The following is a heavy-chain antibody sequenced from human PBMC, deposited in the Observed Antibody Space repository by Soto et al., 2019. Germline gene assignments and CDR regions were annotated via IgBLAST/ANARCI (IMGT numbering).Heavy chain of an antibody. CDR2: VVYSGTT. V-gene: IGHV4-30-4*01. CDR1: GGSISSGDYN. J-gene: IGHJ3*02. CDR3: ARDNWGLPIDI. Sequence: PSETLSLTCTVSGGSISSGDYNWSWIRQPPGKGLECVGYVVYSGTTHYNPSLKSRLSISLDTSKNLFSLRLTSVTAADTAVYYCARDNWGLPIDIWGQGTMVTVSS. D-gene: IGHD7-27*01.